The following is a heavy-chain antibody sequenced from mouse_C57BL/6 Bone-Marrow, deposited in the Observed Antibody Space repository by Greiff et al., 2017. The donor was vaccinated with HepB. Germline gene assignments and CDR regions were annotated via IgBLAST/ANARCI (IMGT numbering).Heavy chain of an antibody. J-gene: IGHJ2*01. V-gene: IGHV1-64*01. CDR1: GYTFTSYW. CDR3: ARSDTTVVAAYFDY. Sequence: QVQLQQPGAELVKPGASVKLSCKASGYTFTSYWMHWVKQRPGQGLKWIGMIHPNSGSTNYNEKFKSKATLTVDKSSSTAYMQLSSLTSEDSAVYYCARSDTTVVAAYFDYWGQGTTLTVSS. CDR2: IHPNSGST. D-gene: IGHD1-1*01.